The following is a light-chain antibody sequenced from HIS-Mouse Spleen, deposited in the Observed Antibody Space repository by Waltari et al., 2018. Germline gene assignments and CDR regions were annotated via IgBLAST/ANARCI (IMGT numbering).Light chain of an antibody. CDR3: AAWDDSLNGPV. CDR2: SNN. Sequence: QSVLTQPPSASGTPGQRVTISCSGSRSNIGSNTVNWYQQPPGTAPKLLIYSNNQRPSGVPDRFSGSKSGTSASLAISGLQSEDEADYYCAAWDDSLNGPVFGGGTKLTVL. J-gene: IGLJ3*02. CDR1: RSNIGSNT. V-gene: IGLV1-44*01.